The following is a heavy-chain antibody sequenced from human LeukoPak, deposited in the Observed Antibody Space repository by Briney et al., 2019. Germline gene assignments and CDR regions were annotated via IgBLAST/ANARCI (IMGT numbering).Heavy chain of an antibody. D-gene: IGHD2-2*01. CDR3: ATEDIVVVPATYAFDI. CDR2: IKQDGSEK. CDR1: GFTFSSYW. Sequence: GGSLRLSCAASGFTFSSYWMSWVRQAPGKGLEWVANIKQDGSEKYYVDSVKGRLTISRDNSKNTLYLQMNSLRAEDTAVYYCATEDIVVVPATYAFDIWGQGTMVTVST. V-gene: IGHV3-7*03. J-gene: IGHJ3*02.